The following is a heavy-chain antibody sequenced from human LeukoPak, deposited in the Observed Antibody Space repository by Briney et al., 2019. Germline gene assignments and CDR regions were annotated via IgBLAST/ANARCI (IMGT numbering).Heavy chain of an antibody. CDR1: GFTFSSNG. Sequence: GRSLRHSCAASGFTFSSNGMDGGRQGPGKGGEGVGVISYDGSNKQYAGSVKGRFTISTYNSKNTLYLQMNSLRAEDTAVYYCAKLGGVVVTAAPSDYSGQGVLFTVSS. CDR3: AKLGGVVVTAAPSDY. D-gene: IGHD2-21*02. V-gene: IGHV3-30*18. CDR2: ISYDGSNK. J-gene: IGHJ4*02.